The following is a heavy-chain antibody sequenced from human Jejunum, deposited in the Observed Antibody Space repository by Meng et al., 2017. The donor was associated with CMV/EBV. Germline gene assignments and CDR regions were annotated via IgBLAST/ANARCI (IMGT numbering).Heavy chain of an antibody. CDR2: ISYDGGNK. CDR3: ARDRTSVVVPAALLY. D-gene: IGHD2-2*01. J-gene: IGHJ4*02. CDR1: GFTFSRYP. Sequence: GFTFSRYPMHWVRQAPGKGLEWVAVISYDGGNKYYADSVKDRFTISRDNSNNTLYLQLDSLRAEDTAVYYCARDRTSVVVPAALLYWGQGTLVTVSS. V-gene: IGHV3-30-3*01.